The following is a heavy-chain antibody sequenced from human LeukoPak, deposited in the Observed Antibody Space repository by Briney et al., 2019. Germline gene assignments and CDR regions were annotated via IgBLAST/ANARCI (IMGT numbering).Heavy chain of an antibody. CDR1: GGSISSSNW. J-gene: IGHJ5*02. V-gene: IGHV4-4*02. CDR3: ARAEYYDILTGYS. CDR2: IYHSGST. D-gene: IGHD3-9*01. Sequence: TSETLSLTCAVSGGSISSSNWWSWVRQPPGKGLEWIGEIYHSGSTNYNPSLKSRVTISVDKSKNQFSLKLSSVTAADTAVYYCARAEYYDILTGYSWGQGTLVTVSS.